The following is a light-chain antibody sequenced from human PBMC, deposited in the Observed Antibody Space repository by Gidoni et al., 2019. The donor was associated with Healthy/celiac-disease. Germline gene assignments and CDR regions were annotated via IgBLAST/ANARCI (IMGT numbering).Light chain of an antibody. Sequence: QSALTQPRSVSGSPGQSVTISCTGTSSDVGGYNYVPWYHQHPGKAPKPMIYDVSKRPSGVPDRFSGSKSGNTASLTISGLQAEDEADYYCCSYAGSYIHVVFGGGTKLTVL. V-gene: IGLV2-11*01. J-gene: IGLJ2*01. CDR1: SSDVGGYNY. CDR2: DVS. CDR3: CSYAGSYIHVV.